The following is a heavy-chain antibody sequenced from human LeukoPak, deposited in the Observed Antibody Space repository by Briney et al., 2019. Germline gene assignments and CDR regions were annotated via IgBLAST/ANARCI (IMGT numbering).Heavy chain of an antibody. CDR3: ARVGNSRLFDY. J-gene: IGHJ4*02. CDR2: IIPIFGTA. D-gene: IGHD4-23*01. V-gene: IGHV1-69*01. CDR1: GGTFSSYA. Sequence: SVKVSCKASGGTFSSYAISWVRQAPGQGLEWMRGIIPIFGTANYAQKFQGRVTITADESTSTAYMEPSSLRSEDTAVYYCARVGNSRLFDYWGRGTLVTVSS.